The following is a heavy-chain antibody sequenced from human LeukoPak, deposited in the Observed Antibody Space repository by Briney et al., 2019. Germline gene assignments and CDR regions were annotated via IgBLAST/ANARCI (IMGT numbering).Heavy chain of an antibody. CDR3: ARVLAGSAFDI. V-gene: IGHV3-53*01. Sequence: PGGSLRLSCAASGFTVSSNYMSWVRQAPGKGLEWVSIYTGGTIYYADSVKGRFTISRDISKNMLYLQMNSLRAEDTAVYYCARVLAGSAFDIWGQGTMVTVSS. CDR2: YTGGTI. J-gene: IGHJ3*02. CDR1: GFTVSSNY. D-gene: IGHD1-1*01.